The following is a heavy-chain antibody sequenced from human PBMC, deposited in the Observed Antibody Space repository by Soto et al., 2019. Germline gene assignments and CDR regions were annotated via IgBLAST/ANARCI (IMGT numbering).Heavy chain of an antibody. Sequence: GGSLRLSCAAPGFNFNIHALHWIRRAPGEGLEWVAVMSPGGNSQYYADSVKGRFTISRDTSKSTLYLQMTSLRPEDTAVYFCSKDAKKYHYYNHGMDVWGQGTTVTVSS. CDR3: SKDAKKYHYYNHGMDV. D-gene: IGHD2-2*01. CDR2: MSPGGNSQ. CDR1: GFNFNIHA. J-gene: IGHJ6*02. V-gene: IGHV3-30-3*01.